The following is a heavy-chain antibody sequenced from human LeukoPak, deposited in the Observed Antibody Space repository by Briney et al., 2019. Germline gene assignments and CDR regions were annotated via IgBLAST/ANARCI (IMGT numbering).Heavy chain of an antibody. J-gene: IGHJ4*02. V-gene: IGHV3-30-3*01. D-gene: IGHD3-3*01. CDR1: GFTFSSYA. CDR3: ARGPDYDFWSGYHY. Sequence: GRSLRLSCAASGFTFSSYAMHWVRQAPGKGLEWVAVISYDGSNKYYADSVKGRFTISRDNSKNTLYLQMNSLRAEDTAVYYCARGPDYDFWSGYHYWGQGTLVTVSS. CDR2: ISYDGSNK.